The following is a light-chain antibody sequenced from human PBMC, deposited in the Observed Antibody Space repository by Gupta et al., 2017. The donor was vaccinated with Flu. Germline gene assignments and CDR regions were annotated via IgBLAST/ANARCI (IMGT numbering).Light chain of an antibody. CDR3: SSYKNSDTRGL. Sequence: QSALTQPPSVSGSLGPSITISCTAASRNIGGYNSVSWYQQYPGKAPKLLMFEVNNRPAGVSARFSGSKSGDTASLAISGLQAEDEAHYYCSSYKNSDTRGLFGGGTKLTVL. J-gene: IGLJ3*02. V-gene: IGLV2-14*01. CDR1: SRNIGGYNS. CDR2: EVN.